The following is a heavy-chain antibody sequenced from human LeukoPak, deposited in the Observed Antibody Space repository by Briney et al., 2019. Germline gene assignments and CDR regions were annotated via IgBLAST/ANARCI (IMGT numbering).Heavy chain of an antibody. CDR2: IYSGGST. CDR1: GFNFGDYG. J-gene: IGHJ4*02. Sequence: GGSLRLSCAASGFNFGDYGMGWVRQAPGKGLEWVSVIYSGGSTYYADSVKGRFTISRDNSKNTLYLQMNSLRAEDTAVYYCARSYQLLDYWGQGTLVTVSS. CDR3: ARSYQLLDY. V-gene: IGHV3-66*01. D-gene: IGHD2-2*01.